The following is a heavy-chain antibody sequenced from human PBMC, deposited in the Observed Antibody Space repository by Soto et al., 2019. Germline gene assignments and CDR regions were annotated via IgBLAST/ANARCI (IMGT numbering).Heavy chain of an antibody. J-gene: IGHJ6*02. Sequence: QVHLVQSGAEVKKPGASVKVSCKTSGYTFTRYGISWVRQAPGQGLEWMGWISGYDGRTNFAQKVQDRVTMTTDTSTSSVYMELRSLSSDDTAGYYCAGGGDVPYYYCGMDVWGQGTTVTVSS. V-gene: IGHV1-18*01. D-gene: IGHD2-21*02. CDR3: AGGGDVPYYYCGMDV. CDR2: ISGYDGRT. CDR1: GYTFTRYG.